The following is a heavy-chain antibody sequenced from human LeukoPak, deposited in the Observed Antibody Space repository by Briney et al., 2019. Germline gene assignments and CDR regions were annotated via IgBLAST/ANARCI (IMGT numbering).Heavy chain of an antibody. V-gene: IGHV3-20*04. CDR3: ARVRGGYSYLSPLGYYYYYMDV. CDR2: INGNGGST. J-gene: IGHJ6*03. D-gene: IGHD5-18*01. CDR1: GFTFDDYG. Sequence: RSGGSLRLSCAASGFTFDDYGMSWVRQAPGKGLEWVSGINGNGGSTGYADSVKGRFTISRDNAKNSLYLQMNSLRAEDTASYYCARVRGGYSYLSPLGYYYYYMDVWGKGTTVTVSS.